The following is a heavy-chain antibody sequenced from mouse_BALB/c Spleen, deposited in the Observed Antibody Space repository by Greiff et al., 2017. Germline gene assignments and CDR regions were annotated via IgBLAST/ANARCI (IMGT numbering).Heavy chain of an antibody. J-gene: IGHJ3*01. Sequence: QVQLKQSGAELVRPGVSVKISCKGSGYTFTDYAMHWVKQSHAKSLEWIGVISTYYGDASYNQKFKGKATMTVDKSSSTAYMELARLTSEDSAIYYCARGLLRDWFAYWGQGTLVTVSA. CDR2: ISTYYGDA. D-gene: IGHD1-1*01. CDR3: ARGLLRDWFAY. V-gene: IGHV1S137*01. CDR1: GYTFTDYA.